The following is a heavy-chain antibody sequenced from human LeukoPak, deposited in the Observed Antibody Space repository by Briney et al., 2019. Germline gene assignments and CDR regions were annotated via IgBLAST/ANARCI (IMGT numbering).Heavy chain of an antibody. CDR3: ARLGDFWSGYYTFDY. J-gene: IGHJ4*02. D-gene: IGHD3-3*01. CDR2: IYTSGST. V-gene: IGHV4-4*07. Sequence: PSETLSLTCTVSGGSISSYYWSWIRQPAGKGLEWIGRIYTSGSTNYNPSLKSRVTISVDTSKNQFSLKLSSVTAADTAVYYCARLGDFWSGYYTFDYWGQGTLVTVSS. CDR1: GGSISSYY.